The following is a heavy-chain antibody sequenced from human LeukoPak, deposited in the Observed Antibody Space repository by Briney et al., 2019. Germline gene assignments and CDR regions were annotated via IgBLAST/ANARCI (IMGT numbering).Heavy chain of an antibody. D-gene: IGHD2-15*01. Sequence: ASVKVSCKASGGTFSSYAISWVRQAPGQGLEWMGWINPNSGGTNYAQKFQGRVTMTRDTSISTAYMELSRLRSDDTAVYYCASIGWWELQASFDYWGQGTLVTVSS. CDR2: INPNSGGT. J-gene: IGHJ4*02. V-gene: IGHV1-2*02. CDR1: GGTFSSYA. CDR3: ASIGWWELQASFDY.